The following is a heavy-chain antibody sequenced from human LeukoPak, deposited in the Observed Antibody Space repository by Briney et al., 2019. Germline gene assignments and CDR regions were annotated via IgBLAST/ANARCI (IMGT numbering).Heavy chain of an antibody. Sequence: GGSLRLSCAASGFTFSSYAMSWVRQAPGKGLEWVSAISGSGGSTCYADSVKGRFTISRDNSKNTLYLQMNSLRAEDTAVYYCARYCSSTSCYRSPDAFDIWGQGTMVTVSS. CDR1: GFTFSSYA. D-gene: IGHD2-2*01. CDR3: ARYCSSTSCYRSPDAFDI. V-gene: IGHV3-23*01. CDR2: ISGSGGST. J-gene: IGHJ3*02.